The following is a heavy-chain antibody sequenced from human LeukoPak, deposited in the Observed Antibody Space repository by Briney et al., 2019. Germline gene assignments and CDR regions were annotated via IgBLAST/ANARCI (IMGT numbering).Heavy chain of an antibody. D-gene: IGHD4-23*01. J-gene: IGHJ4*02. Sequence: GGSLGLSCAASGFTFSSYAMSWVRQAPGKGLEWVSAISGSGGSTYYADSVKGRFTISRDNSKNTLYLQMNSLRAEDTAVYYCAKSSSPYGGNKYYFDYWGQGTLVTVSS. CDR1: GFTFSSYA. V-gene: IGHV3-23*01. CDR2: ISGSGGST. CDR3: AKSSSPYGGNKYYFDY.